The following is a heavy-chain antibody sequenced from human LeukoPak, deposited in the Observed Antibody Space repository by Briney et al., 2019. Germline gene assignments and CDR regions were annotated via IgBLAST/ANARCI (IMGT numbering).Heavy chain of an antibody. D-gene: IGHD5-18*01. CDR3: ARDRGYSYGYGDYYYYMDV. CDR1: GYTFTSYG. Sequence: ASVKVSCKASGYTFTSYGISWVRQAPGQGLEWMGWISAYNGNTNYAQKLQGRVTMTTDTSTSTAYMELRSLRSDDTAVYYCARDRGYSYGYGDYYYYMDVWGKGTTVTVSS. CDR2: ISAYNGNT. V-gene: IGHV1-18*01. J-gene: IGHJ6*03.